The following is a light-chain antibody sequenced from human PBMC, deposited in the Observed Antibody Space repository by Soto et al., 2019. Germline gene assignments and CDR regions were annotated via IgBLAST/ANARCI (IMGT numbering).Light chain of an antibody. CDR1: SSNIGAGYD. CDR2: DTI. J-gene: IGLJ2*01. CDR3: QTYDSSLSAHLV. V-gene: IGLV1-40*01. Sequence: QLVLTQPPSASGAPGQRVTISCTGSSSNIGAGYDVQWYQQLSGTAPKLLIYDTINRPPGVPARFSASKSGTSASLAITGLQAEDEADYYCQTYDSSLSAHLVFGGGTQLTVL.